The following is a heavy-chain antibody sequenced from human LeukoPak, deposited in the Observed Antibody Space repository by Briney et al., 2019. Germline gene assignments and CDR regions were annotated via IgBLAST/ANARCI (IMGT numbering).Heavy chain of an antibody. CDR3: ARDRGGRGLDY. Sequence: GGSLRLSCVASGFTFSSSGMNWVRQAPGKGLEWVSSISSTGNYIYYTESMKGRFTISRDNAKNSLFLQMNSLRAEDTAVYYCARDRGGRGLDYWGQGTLVTVSS. CDR1: GFTFSSSG. CDR2: ISSTGNYI. V-gene: IGHV3-21*06. J-gene: IGHJ4*02. D-gene: IGHD4-23*01.